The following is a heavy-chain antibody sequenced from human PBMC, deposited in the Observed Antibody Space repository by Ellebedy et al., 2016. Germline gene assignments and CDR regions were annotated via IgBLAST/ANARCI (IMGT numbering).Heavy chain of an antibody. CDR1: GYIFSNYW. V-gene: IGHV5-51*01. CDR3: ARTDWLLSEYYFDY. CDR2: ISPDASDT. J-gene: IGHJ4*02. D-gene: IGHD3-9*01. Sequence: GESLKISXKGSGYIFSNYWIGSVRQMPGEGLEWLGIISPDASDTRYSPSFQGQVTISADKSISTAYLQWSSLKASDTAMYYCARTDWLLSEYYFDYWGQGTLVTVSS.